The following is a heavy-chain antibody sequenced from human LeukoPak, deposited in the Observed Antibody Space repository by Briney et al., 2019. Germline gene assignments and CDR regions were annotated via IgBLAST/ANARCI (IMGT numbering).Heavy chain of an antibody. CDR1: GYTFTSYD. D-gene: IGHD3-3*01. V-gene: IGHV1-8*03. J-gene: IGHJ3*02. CDR2: MNPNSGNT. CDR3: ARGVFGVAFDAFDI. Sequence: ASVKVSCKASGYTFTSYDINWVRQATGQGLEWMGWMNPNSGNTGYAQKFQGRVTITRNTSISTAYMELSSLRSEDTAVYYCARGVFGVAFDAFDIWGQGTMVTVSS.